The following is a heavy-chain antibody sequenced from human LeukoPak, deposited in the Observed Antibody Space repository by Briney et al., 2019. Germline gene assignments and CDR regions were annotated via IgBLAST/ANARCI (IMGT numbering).Heavy chain of an antibody. J-gene: IGHJ4*02. V-gene: IGHV3-23*01. D-gene: IGHD3-22*01. CDR3: AKDLRYYSSGYYPFDY. CDR1: GFTFSSYA. Sequence: GGSLRLSCAASGFTFSSYAMSWVRQAPGKGLEWVSAISGSGGSTYYADSVKGRLTISRDNSKNTLYLQMNSLRAEDTAVYYCAKDLRYYSSGYYPFDYWGQGTLVTVSS. CDR2: ISGSGGST.